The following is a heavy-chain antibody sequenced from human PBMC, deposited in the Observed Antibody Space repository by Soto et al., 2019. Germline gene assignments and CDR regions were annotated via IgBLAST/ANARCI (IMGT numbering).Heavy chain of an antibody. Sequence: QVQLQQWGAGLLKPSETLSLKCAVTGGSLSGYYWSWIRQPPGKGLEWIGEVKDGGHTNYSPSRRGRVTISSDTSNNQFSLRLNSVTAADTGVYYCARGQEGVVATHWDQGSLVTVSS. CDR2: VKDGGHT. D-gene: IGHD5-12*01. V-gene: IGHV4-34*01. J-gene: IGHJ4*02. CDR3: ARGQEGVVATH. CDR1: GGSLSGYY.